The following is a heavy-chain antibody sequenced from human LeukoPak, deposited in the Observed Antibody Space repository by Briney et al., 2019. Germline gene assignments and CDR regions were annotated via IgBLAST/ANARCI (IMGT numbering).Heavy chain of an antibody. CDR1: GASISSNNW. V-gene: IGHV4-4*02. D-gene: IGHD3-10*01. CDR2: IYPSGST. J-gene: IGHJ3*02. Sequence: SETLSLTCTVSGASISSNNWWTWVRQSPGEGLEWIGEIYPSGSTNYNPSLKSRVTISVDKSNNQFSLKLNSVTAADTAVYYCARVLAFLGSSKSAFDIWGQGTMVTVSS. CDR3: ARVLAFLGSSKSAFDI.